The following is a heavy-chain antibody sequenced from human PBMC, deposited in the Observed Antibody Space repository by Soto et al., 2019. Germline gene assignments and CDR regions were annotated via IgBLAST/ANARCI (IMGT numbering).Heavy chain of an antibody. J-gene: IGHJ5*02. CDR1: GGSISSSSYY. D-gene: IGHD6-13*01. Sequence: QLQLQESGPGLVKPSETLSLTCTVSGGSISSSSYYWGWIRQPPGKGLEWIGSIYYSGSTYYNPSLKSRVTISVDTSKNQFSLQLSSVTAADTAVYYCARSYYLAAAGRSWFDPWGQGTLVTVSS. V-gene: IGHV4-39*01. CDR2: IYYSGST. CDR3: ARSYYLAAAGRSWFDP.